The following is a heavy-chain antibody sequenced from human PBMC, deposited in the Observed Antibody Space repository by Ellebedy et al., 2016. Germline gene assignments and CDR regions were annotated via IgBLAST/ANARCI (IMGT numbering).Heavy chain of an antibody. CDR2: ISISSSSTI. J-gene: IGHJ3*02. D-gene: IGHD6-6*01. CDR3: ARVAVPEGAFDI. CDR1: GFTFSSYS. V-gene: IGHV3-48*04. Sequence: GGSLRLSCAASGFTFSSYSMNWVRQAPGKGLEWVSYISISSSSTIYYADSVKGRFTISRDNAKNSLYLQMNSLRAEDTAVYYCARVAVPEGAFDIWGQGTMVTVSS.